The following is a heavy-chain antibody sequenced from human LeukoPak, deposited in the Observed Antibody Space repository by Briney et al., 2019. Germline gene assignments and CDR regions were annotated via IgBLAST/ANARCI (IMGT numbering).Heavy chain of an antibody. D-gene: IGHD3-22*01. CDR2: IYPGDSDT. CDR1: GYSFTSYW. J-gene: IGHJ6*02. V-gene: IGHV5-51*01. CDR3: ARQADYYDSGGPFYYYYGMDV. Sequence: GASLQISCKGSGYSFTSYWIGWVRQLPGKGLEWMGIIYPGDSDTRYSPSFQGQVTISADKSISTAYLQWSSLKASDTAMYYCARQADYYDSGGPFYYYYGMDVWGQGTTVTVSS.